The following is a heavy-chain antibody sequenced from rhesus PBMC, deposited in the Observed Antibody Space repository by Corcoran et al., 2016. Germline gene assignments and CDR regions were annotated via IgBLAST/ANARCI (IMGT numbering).Heavy chain of an antibody. CDR1: GFTFSSSG. CDR3: AKDGSYSGRFEIDY. J-gene: IGHJ4*01. CDR2: INTGGGRT. V-gene: IGHV3-22*01. D-gene: IGHD1-44*02. Sequence: EVQLVESGGGLVQPGGSLRLSCAASGFTFSSSGIPWFRQSPGTGVEWVSAINTGGGRTWYTDAVKGRFTIAKENAKNTLYLQMDSLRAEDTAVYYCAKDGSYSGRFEIDYWGQGVLVTVSS.